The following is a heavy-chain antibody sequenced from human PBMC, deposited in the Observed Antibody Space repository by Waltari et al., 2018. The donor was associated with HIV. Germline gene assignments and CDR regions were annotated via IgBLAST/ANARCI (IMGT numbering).Heavy chain of an antibody. CDR3: AGRTLDPLIPNNCFDF. J-gene: IGHJ5*01. V-gene: IGHV4-34*01. D-gene: IGHD2-2*02. CDR2: INHSGTT. CDR1: GGSLRDYY. Sequence: QVRLQQWGTGLLKPSETLSLTCAVYGGSLRDYYWAWISQAPGKGLEWIGEINHSGTTTDSASLRSRVNMSINTVKNQFSLRLSSLSDADTAVYYCAGRTLDPLIPNNCFDFWGQGTLVIVSS.